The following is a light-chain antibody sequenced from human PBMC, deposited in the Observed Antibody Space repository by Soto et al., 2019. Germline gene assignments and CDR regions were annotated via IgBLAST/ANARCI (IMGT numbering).Light chain of an antibody. V-gene: IGKV1-9*01. J-gene: IGKJ3*01. Sequence: DIQLTQSPSFLSASVGDRVTITCQASQGISSYLAWYQQKPGKATKLLIYAASTIQSGVPTSFSGSGTGTEFTLIITILQHEELATYISQQHDSYRFTFGPGTKGDI. CDR2: AAS. CDR3: QQHDSYRFT. CDR1: QGISSY.